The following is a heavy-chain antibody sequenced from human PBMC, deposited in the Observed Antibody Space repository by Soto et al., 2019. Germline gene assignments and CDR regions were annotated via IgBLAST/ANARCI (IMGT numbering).Heavy chain of an antibody. CDR2: IYPGDSDT. Sequence: EVQLVQSGAEVKKPGESLQISCEGSGYSFTNYWIAWVRQMPGKGLEWMGIIYPGDSDTRYSPSFQGQVTISADKSISTAYLQWTSLKASDTAMYYCARRRVGALVGVFDNWGQGTLVTVSS. V-gene: IGHV5-51*01. CDR3: ARRRVGALVGVFDN. D-gene: IGHD1-26*01. J-gene: IGHJ4*02. CDR1: GYSFTNYW.